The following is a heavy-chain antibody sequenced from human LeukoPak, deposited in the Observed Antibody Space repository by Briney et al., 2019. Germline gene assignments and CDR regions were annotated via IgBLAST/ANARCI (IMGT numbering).Heavy chain of an antibody. CDR3: ARGEHYDFWSGSLPDY. V-gene: IGHV4-34*01. CDR1: GGSFSGYY. Sequence: SETLSLTCAVYGGSFSGYYWSWIRQPPGKGLEWIGEINHSGSTNYNPSLKSRVTISVDTSKNQFSLKLSSVTAADTAVYYCARGEHYDFWSGSLPDYWGQGTLATVSS. CDR2: INHSGST. D-gene: IGHD3-3*01. J-gene: IGHJ4*02.